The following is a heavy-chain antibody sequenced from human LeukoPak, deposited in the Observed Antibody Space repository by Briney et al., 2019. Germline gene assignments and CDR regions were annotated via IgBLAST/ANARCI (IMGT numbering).Heavy chain of an antibody. CDR2: IKQDGSEK. CDR1: GFTSSSYW. D-gene: IGHD5-12*01. J-gene: IGHJ4*02. Sequence: PGGSLRLSCAASGFTSSSYWMSWVRQAPGKGLEWVANIKQDGSEKYYVDSVKGRFTISRDNAKNSLYLQMNSLRAEDTAVYYCARSHSGYDFDYWGQGTLVTVSS. CDR3: ARSHSGYDFDY. V-gene: IGHV3-7*03.